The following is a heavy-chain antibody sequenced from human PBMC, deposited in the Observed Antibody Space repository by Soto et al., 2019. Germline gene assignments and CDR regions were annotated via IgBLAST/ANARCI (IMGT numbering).Heavy chain of an antibody. Sequence: ASVKVSCKASGYTFNSYFISWVRQAPGQGLEWMGWISAYNGNTNYAQKLQGRVTMTTDTSTSTAYMELRSLRSDDTAVYYCARSYYDFWSGYYIGGGNWFDPWGQGTLVTVSS. CDR3: ARSYYDFWSGYYIGGGNWFDP. D-gene: IGHD3-3*01. V-gene: IGHV1-18*01. CDR1: GYTFNSYF. J-gene: IGHJ5*02. CDR2: ISAYNGNT.